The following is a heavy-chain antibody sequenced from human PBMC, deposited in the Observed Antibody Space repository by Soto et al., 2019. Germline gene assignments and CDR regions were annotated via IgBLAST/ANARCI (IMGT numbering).Heavy chain of an antibody. V-gene: IGHV3-43*01. D-gene: IGHD3-3*01. Sequence: EVQLVESGGVVVQPGGSLRLSGAASGFPFDDYTMHGVRQAPGKGLEWFSLISGDGGSTYYADSVKGRFTISRDNSKNSLYLQMNSLRTEDTALYYCAKDIGRRWYDFWSGYFYGMDVWGQGTTVTVSS. CDR2: ISGDGGST. CDR1: GFPFDDYT. CDR3: AKDIGRRWYDFWSGYFYGMDV. J-gene: IGHJ6*02.